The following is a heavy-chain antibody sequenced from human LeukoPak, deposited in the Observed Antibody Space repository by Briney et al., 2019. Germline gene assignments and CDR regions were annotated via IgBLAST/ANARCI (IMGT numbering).Heavy chain of an antibody. D-gene: IGHD7-27*01. CDR1: GGSVSNYY. CDR3: ATRKLGNDY. J-gene: IGHJ4*02. Sequence: PSETLSLTCTVSGGSVSNYYWSWIRQSPGKGLEWIGYIYYTETSYNPSLKSRGTISADTSKNQFSLKLYSVTAADTAVYYCATRKLGNDYWGQGTLVTVSS. CDR2: IYYTET. V-gene: IGHV4-59*02.